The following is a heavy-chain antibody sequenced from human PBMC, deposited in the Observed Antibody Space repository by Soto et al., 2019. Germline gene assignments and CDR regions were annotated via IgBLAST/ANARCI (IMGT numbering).Heavy chain of an antibody. D-gene: IGHD6-6*01. V-gene: IGHV1-2*04. CDR1: GYTFTGYY. CDR2: INPNSGGT. Sequence: ASVKVSCKASGYTFTGYYMHWVRQAPGQGLEWMGWINPNSGGTNYAQKFQGWVTMTRDTSISTAYMELSRLRSDDTAVYYCARVSSSSSAAGGFDYWGQGTLVTVSS. J-gene: IGHJ4*02. CDR3: ARVSSSSSAAGGFDY.